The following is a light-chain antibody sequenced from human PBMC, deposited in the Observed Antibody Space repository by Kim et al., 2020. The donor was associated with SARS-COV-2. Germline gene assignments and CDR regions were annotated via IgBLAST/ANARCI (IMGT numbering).Light chain of an antibody. J-gene: IGLJ2*01. CDR3: NCRDSSGNHLV. V-gene: IGLV3-19*01. CDR1: SLRNYY. CDR2: GEN. Sequence: SSELTQDPAVSVALGQTVRITCQGDSLRNYYASWYQQKPGHAPVFVIYGENNRPSGIPDRFSGSFSGNTASLTITGAQAEDEADYYCNCRDSSGNHLVFGGETQLTVL.